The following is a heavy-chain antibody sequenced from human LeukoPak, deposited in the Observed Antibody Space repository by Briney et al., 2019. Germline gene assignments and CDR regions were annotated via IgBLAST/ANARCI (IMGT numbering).Heavy chain of an antibody. D-gene: IGHD5-18*01. Sequence: PGGSLRLSCAASGFTFSGYAMSWLRQAPGKGLEFVSAISGDTGSTFYADSVKGRFTISRDNSKNTLYLQMNSLRAEDTAVYYCAKLDRPDGIRPFDYWGQGTLVTVSS. J-gene: IGHJ4*02. CDR3: AKLDRPDGIRPFDY. CDR1: GFTFSGYA. V-gene: IGHV3-23*01. CDR2: ISGDTGST.